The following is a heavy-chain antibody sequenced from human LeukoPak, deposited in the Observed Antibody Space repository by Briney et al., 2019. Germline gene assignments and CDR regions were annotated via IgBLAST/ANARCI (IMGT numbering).Heavy chain of an antibody. D-gene: IGHD5-24*01. CDR3: ANIRWLQFGYFDY. J-gene: IGHJ4*02. CDR1: GFTFSSYA. CDR2: ISGSGGST. Sequence: XXLSCAASGFTFSSYAMSWVRQAPGKGLEWVSAISGSGGSTYYADSVKGRFTISRDNSKNALYLQMNSLRAEDTAVYYCANIRWLQFGYFDYWGQGTLVTVSS. V-gene: IGHV3-23*01.